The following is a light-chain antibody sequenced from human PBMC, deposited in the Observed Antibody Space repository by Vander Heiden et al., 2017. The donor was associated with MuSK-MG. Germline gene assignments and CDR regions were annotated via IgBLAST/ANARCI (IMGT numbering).Light chain of an antibody. J-gene: IGLJ3*02. CDR2: EVT. Sequence: SALTQPPSASGSPGQSVSISCTGTSSDIGDYEYVSWYQHHPGKAPKLIIYEVTKRPSGVPERFSGSRSGNTASLTVSGFQAEDEADYYCSSYGGNNILVFGGGTKVTVL. CDR1: SSDIGDYEY. CDR3: SSYGGNNILV. V-gene: IGLV2-8*01.